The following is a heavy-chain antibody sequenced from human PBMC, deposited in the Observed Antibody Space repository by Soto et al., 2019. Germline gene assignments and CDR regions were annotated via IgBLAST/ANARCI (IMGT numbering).Heavy chain of an antibody. CDR2: IFYSGST. Sequence: QLQLQESGPGLVKPSETLSLTCTVSGGSVTSNSFYWGWFRQPPGRGLEWIGSIFYSGSTYYNPALKSRVTLSGDTSKNQFSLKLTPVTAADTAVYYWARHDSGPIDYWGQGTLVTVSS. CDR1: GGSVTSNSFY. CDR3: ARHDSGPIDY. V-gene: IGHV4-39*01. J-gene: IGHJ4*02. D-gene: IGHD2-21*01.